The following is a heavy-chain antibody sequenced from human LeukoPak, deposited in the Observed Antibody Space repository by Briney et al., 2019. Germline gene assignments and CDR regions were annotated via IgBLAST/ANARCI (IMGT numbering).Heavy chain of an antibody. CDR3: ATVGFSAAGTLVY. V-gene: IGHV1-24*01. CDR2: FDPEDGET. Sequence: GASVKVSCKVSGYTLTELSMHWVRQAPGRGLEWMGGFDPEDGETIYAQKFQGRVTMTEDTSTDTAYMELSSLRSEDTAVYYCATVGFSAAGTLVYWGQGTLVTVSS. D-gene: IGHD6-13*01. J-gene: IGHJ4*02. CDR1: GYTLTELS.